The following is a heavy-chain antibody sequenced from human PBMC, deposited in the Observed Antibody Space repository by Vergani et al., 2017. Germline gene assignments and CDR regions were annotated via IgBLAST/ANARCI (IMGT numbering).Heavy chain of an antibody. CDR2: ISGSGGSP. CDR3: ARDRLEYYDSRAYYYYYGMDV. D-gene: IGHD3-22*01. Sequence: EVQLLESGGGLVQPGGSLRLSCAASGFTFSSYAMSWVRQAPGKGLEWVSAISGSGGSPYYADSVKGRFTISRDNSKNTLYLQMNSLRAEDTAVYYCARDRLEYYDSRAYYYYYGMDVWGQGTTVTVSS. CDR1: GFTFSSYA. V-gene: IGHV3-23*01. J-gene: IGHJ6*02.